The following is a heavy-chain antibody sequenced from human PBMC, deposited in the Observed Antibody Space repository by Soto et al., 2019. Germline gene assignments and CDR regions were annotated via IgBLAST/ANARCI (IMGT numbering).Heavy chain of an antibody. V-gene: IGHV3-7*05. CDR3: AGGTGWLSDS. J-gene: IGHJ4*02. D-gene: IGHD3-9*01. Sequence: EAHLVESGGGLVQPGGSLRLSCAASGFNFNTYWMSWVRQAPGKGLEWVAIIKQDGSEKLYVDSLEGRFTISRDNAKKPLYLQMDSLRVDDTAVYYCAGGTGWLSDSWGQGTLVIVSS. CDR1: GFNFNTYW. CDR2: IKQDGSEK.